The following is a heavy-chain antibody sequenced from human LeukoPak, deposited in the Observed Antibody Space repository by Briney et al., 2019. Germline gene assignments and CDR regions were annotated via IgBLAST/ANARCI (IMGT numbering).Heavy chain of an antibody. V-gene: IGHV3-21*01. CDR1: GFTFDDYG. CDR2: ISSSSSYI. D-gene: IGHD6-13*01. J-gene: IGHJ4*02. CDR3: ARGSSSWYYFDY. Sequence: GGSLRLSCAASGFTFDDYGMNWVRQAPGKGLEWVSFISSSSSYIYYADSVKGRFTISRDNAKNSLYLQMNSLRVEDTAVYYCARGSSSWYYFDYWGQGTLVTVSS.